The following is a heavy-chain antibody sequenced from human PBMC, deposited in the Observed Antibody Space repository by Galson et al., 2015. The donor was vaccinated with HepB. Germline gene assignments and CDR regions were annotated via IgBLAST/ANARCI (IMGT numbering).Heavy chain of an antibody. CDR1: GFTFSSYA. CDR3: AKDSHNNRRSFDY. V-gene: IGHV3-23*01. D-gene: IGHD1-14*01. CDR2: ISGGDGST. J-gene: IGHJ4*02. Sequence: SLRLSCAASGFTFSSYAMNWVRQAPGKGLEWVSAISGGDGSTYCADSVKGRFTISRDNSKNTLYLQMNSLRAEDTAVYYCAKDSHNNRRSFDYWGQGTLVTVSS.